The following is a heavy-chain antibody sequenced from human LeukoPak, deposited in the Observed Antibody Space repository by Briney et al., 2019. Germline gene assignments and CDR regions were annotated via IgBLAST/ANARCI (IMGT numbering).Heavy chain of an antibody. D-gene: IGHD2-21*02. CDR2: IIPIFGTA. Sequence: SVKVSCKASGGTFSSYAISWVRQAPGQGLEWMGGIIPIFGTANYAQKFQGRVTITADESTSTAYMELSSLRSEDTAVYYCARDGLDWSPDTLAYCGGDCYSRWFDPWGQGTLVTVSS. J-gene: IGHJ5*02. CDR1: GGTFSSYA. V-gene: IGHV1-69*13. CDR3: ARDGLDWSPDTLAYCGGDCYSRWFDP.